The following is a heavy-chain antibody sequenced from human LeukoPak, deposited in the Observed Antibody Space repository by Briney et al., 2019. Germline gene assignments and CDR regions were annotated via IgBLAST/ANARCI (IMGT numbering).Heavy chain of an antibody. CDR1: GGSINDYY. Sequence: SETLSLTCTVSGGSINDYYGTWSRQTPGKRLEWLGYIHSNGNTSYSPSLKRRVIMSVDTSKNHCSLGLSSVTTADTAVYYCARGVPYFDPSGDIYIDAFDIWGQGTMVTVSS. D-gene: IGHD2-15*01. V-gene: IGHV4-59*01. CDR2: IHSNGNT. J-gene: IGHJ3*02. CDR3: ARGVPYFDPSGDIYIDAFDI.